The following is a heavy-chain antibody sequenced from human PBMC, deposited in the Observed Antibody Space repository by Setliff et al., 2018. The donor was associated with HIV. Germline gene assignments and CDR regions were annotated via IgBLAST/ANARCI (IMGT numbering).Heavy chain of an antibody. J-gene: IGHJ6*04. V-gene: IGHV1-58*01. Sequence: SVKVSCKASRFTFTSAAVQWVRQARGQRPEWIGWIVVGSGNTKYAQRFQERVTITRDMSTRTAYMELSSLRSEDTAVYYCARDWNYVVDVWGKGTTVTVSS. D-gene: IGHD3-16*01. CDR2: IVVGSGNT. CDR3: ARDWNYVVDV. CDR1: RFTFTSAA.